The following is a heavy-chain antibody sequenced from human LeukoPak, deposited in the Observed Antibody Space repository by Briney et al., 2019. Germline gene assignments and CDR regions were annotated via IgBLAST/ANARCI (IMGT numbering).Heavy chain of an antibody. CDR3: AIDHSPYCGGDCYSNWFDP. Sequence: ASVKVSCKTSGYIFGSYDINWARQATGQGPEWMGWMNPNSGNTGVAQKFQGRVTMTRNTSISTAYMELAGLKSEDTAVYYCAIDHSPYCGGDCYSNWFDPWGQGTLATVSS. CDR1: GYIFGSYD. J-gene: IGHJ5*02. V-gene: IGHV1-8*01. D-gene: IGHD2-21*02. CDR2: MNPNSGNT.